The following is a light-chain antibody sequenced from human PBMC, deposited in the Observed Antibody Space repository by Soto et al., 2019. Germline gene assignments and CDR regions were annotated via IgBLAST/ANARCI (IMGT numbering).Light chain of an antibody. CDR2: GAS. CDR1: QSISSY. Sequence: EIVMTQPPATLSVSPGERAPLSCRASQSISSYLGWYQQKPGQAPRLLIYGASSRATGIPARFSGSGSGTEFTLTITGLQSEDSAIYYCHQYHGWPWTFGQGTKVDIK. V-gene: IGKV3D-15*01. J-gene: IGKJ1*01. CDR3: HQYHGWPWT.